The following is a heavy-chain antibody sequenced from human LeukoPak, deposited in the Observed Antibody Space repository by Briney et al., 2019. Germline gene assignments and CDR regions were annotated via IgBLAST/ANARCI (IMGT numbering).Heavy chain of an antibody. CDR1: GYTFTDYY. CDR3: GRVGGDGYYYGLDY. Sequence: ASVTVSFKASGYTFTDYYMHWVRQAPGQGLEWMGWINTNTGATNYAQKFQGRVTTTRDTSISTVFMEMTRLRSDDTAVYYCGRVGGDGYYYGLDYWGQGTLVTVSS. V-gene: IGHV1-2*02. CDR2: INTNTGAT. J-gene: IGHJ4*02. D-gene: IGHD5-24*01.